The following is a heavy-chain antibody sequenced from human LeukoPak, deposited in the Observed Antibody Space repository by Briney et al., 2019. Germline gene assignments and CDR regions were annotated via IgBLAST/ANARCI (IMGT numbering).Heavy chain of an antibody. V-gene: IGHV3-21*01. CDR2: ISSSSSYI. CDR3: AGSMVRGVVDY. CDR1: GFTFSSYS. Sequence: GGSLRLSCAAPGFTFSSYSMNWVRQAPGKGLEWVSSISSSSSYIYYADSVKGRFTISRDNAKNSLYLQMNSLRAEDTAVYYCAGSMVRGVVDYWGQGTLVTVSS. D-gene: IGHD3-10*01. J-gene: IGHJ4*02.